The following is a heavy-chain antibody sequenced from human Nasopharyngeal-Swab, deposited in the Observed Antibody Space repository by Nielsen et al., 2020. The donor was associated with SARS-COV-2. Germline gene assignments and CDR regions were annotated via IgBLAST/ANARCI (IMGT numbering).Heavy chain of an antibody. Sequence: GSLTLSCAVYGGSFSGYYWSWIRQPPGKGLEWIGEINHSGSTNYNPSLKSRVTISVDTSKNQFSLKLSSVTAADTAVYYCARFSGVVRGVILSYYYYGMDVWGQGTTVTVSS. V-gene: IGHV4-34*01. D-gene: IGHD3-10*01. CDR2: INHSGST. CDR1: GGSFSGYY. CDR3: ARFSGVVRGVILSYYYYGMDV. J-gene: IGHJ6*02.